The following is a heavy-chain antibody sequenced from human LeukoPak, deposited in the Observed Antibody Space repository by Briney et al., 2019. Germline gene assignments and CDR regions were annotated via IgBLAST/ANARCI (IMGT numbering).Heavy chain of an antibody. J-gene: IGHJ5*02. Sequence: GGSLRLSCAASGFTVSNSWVFWVRQAPGKGLMYVSEINNDGNRIRYVDSVKGRFTISRDGAKNTLFLQMNSLRDDDTAVYYCARGVGFGELLTSWGQGTLVTVSS. CDR2: INNDGNRI. V-gene: IGHV3-74*01. CDR1: GFTVSNSW. CDR3: ARGVGFGELLTS. D-gene: IGHD3-10*01.